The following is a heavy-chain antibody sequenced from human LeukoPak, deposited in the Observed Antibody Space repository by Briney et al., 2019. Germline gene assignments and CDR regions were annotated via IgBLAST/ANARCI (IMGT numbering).Heavy chain of an antibody. CDR3: ARRGLRYFDWLLGDAFDI. CDR2: IYTSGST. D-gene: IGHD3-9*01. Sequence: SDTLSLICSVSGGPISRYHGSWIRQPAGRGLEWIGCIYTSGSTVYNPSLESRVTISVDTSKNLFSLKLSCVTAADTAVYLCARRGLRYFDWLLGDAFDIWGQGTMVTVSS. CDR1: GGPISRYH. J-gene: IGHJ3*02. V-gene: IGHV4-4*07.